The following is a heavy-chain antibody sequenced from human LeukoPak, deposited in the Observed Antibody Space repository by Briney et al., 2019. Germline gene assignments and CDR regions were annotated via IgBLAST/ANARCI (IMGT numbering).Heavy chain of an antibody. CDR1: GFTFSSYS. CDR2: ISSSSSYI. D-gene: IGHD6-13*01. Sequence: GGSLKLSCAASGFTFSSYSMNWVRQAPGKGLEWVSSISSSSSYIYYADSVKGRFTISRDNAKNSLYQQMNSLRAEDTAVYYCARVKGIAAENDYWGQGTLVTVSS. J-gene: IGHJ4*02. CDR3: ARVKGIAAENDY. V-gene: IGHV3-21*01.